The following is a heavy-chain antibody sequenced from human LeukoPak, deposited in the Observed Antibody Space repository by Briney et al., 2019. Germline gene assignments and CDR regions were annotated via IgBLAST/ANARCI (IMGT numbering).Heavy chain of an antibody. Sequence: ASVKVSCKASGYTFTGYYMHWVRQAPGQGLEWMGWIDPNSGGTNYAQKFQGRVTMTRDTSISTAYTELSRLRSDDTAVYYCARRRMAARSLDYWGQGTLVTVSS. CDR2: IDPNSGGT. V-gene: IGHV1-2*02. CDR1: GYTFTGYY. D-gene: IGHD6-6*01. J-gene: IGHJ4*02. CDR3: ARRRMAARSLDY.